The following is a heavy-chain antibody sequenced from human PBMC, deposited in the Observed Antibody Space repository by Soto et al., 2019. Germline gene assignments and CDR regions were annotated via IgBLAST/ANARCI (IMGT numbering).Heavy chain of an antibody. D-gene: IGHD3-10*01. CDR2: ISYDGSNK. V-gene: IGHV3-30*18. J-gene: IGHJ6*02. Sequence: GGSLRLSCAASGFTFSSYGMHWVRQAPGKGLEWVAVISYDGSNKYYADSVKGRFTISRDNSKNTLYLQMNSLRAEDTAVYYWGKEGEGGGYGSGRSYYYYGMDVWGQGTTVTVSS. CDR1: GFTFSSYG. CDR3: GKEGEGGGYGSGRSYYYYGMDV.